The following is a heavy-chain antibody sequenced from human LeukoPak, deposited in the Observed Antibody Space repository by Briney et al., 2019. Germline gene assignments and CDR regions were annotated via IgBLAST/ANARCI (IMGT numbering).Heavy chain of an antibody. Sequence: GGSLRLSCAASGFTFSSYGMPWVRQAPGKGLEWVAVIWYDGSNKYYADSVKGRFTISRDNSKNTLYLQMNSLRAEDTAVYYCARNIPYYYYGMDVWGQGTTVTVSS. D-gene: IGHD2/OR15-2a*01. CDR2: IWYDGSNK. V-gene: IGHV3-33*01. J-gene: IGHJ6*02. CDR3: ARNIPYYYYGMDV. CDR1: GFTFSSYG.